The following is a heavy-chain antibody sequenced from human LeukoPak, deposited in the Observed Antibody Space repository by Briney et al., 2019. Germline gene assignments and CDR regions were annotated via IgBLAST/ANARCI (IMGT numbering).Heavy chain of an antibody. CDR1: GGFISSSNG. D-gene: IGHD2-2*01. J-gene: IGHJ4*02. Sequence: AATLSLTCAVSGGFISSSNGWTRVRQPPGRGLGRIEDIFHRGGTNYNPSLRSRVTISVDKSKNQFSLKVSSVTAADAAVYYCARIYCSNTRCYYYFDYWGQGTLVTVSS. V-gene: IGHV4-4*02. CDR2: IFHRGGT. CDR3: ARIYCSNTRCYYYFDY.